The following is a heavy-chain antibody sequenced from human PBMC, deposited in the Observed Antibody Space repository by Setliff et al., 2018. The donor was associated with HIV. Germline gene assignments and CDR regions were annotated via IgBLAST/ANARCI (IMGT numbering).Heavy chain of an antibody. Sequence: PGGSLRLSCAASGFTFDRFWMHWVRQAPGKGLVWVSRVNRDGSSTTYADSVKDRFTISRDNSKNTLYLQMNSLRPEDTAVYYCARDAAGGSGTYYNYFDYWGQGTLVTVSS. CDR3: ARDAAGGSGTYYNYFDY. J-gene: IGHJ4*02. D-gene: IGHD3-10*01. V-gene: IGHV3-74*01. CDR2: VNRDGSST. CDR1: GFTFDRFW.